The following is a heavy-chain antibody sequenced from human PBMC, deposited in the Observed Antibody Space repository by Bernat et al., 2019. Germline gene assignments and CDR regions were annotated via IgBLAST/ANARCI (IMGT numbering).Heavy chain of an antibody. V-gene: IGHV3-30-3*01. Sequence: QVQLVESGGGVVQPGRSLRLSCAASGFTFSSYAMHWVRQAPGKGLEWVAVISYDGSNIYYADSVKGRFTISRDNSKNTLYLQMNSLRAEDTAVYYCARDDALYYYGSGSYGYWGQGTLVTVSS. CDR1: GFTFSSYA. D-gene: IGHD3-10*01. CDR2: ISYDGSNI. CDR3: ARDDALYYYGSGSYGY. J-gene: IGHJ4*02.